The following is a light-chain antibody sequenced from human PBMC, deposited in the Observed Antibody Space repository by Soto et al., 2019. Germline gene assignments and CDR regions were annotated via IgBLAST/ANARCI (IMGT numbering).Light chain of an antibody. CDR1: SSDVGDYNY. V-gene: IGLV2-14*01. CDR2: GVS. CDR3: SSYTATNTLV. Sequence: QSALTQPASVSGSPGQSITISCTGTSSDVGDYNYVSWYQQHPGKAPKLIIYGVSNRPSGISNLFSVSKSGNTAPLTVSGIQAEDEADYYCSSYTATNTLVFGGGTKVTVL. J-gene: IGLJ2*01.